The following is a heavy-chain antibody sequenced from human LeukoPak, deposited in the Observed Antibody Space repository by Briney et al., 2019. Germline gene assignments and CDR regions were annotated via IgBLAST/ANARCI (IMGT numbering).Heavy chain of an antibody. D-gene: IGHD6-13*01. CDR2: IYYSGST. V-gene: IGHV4-59*08. CDR3: ARLRGSSWYKGWFDP. J-gene: IGHJ5*02. Sequence: SETLSLTCTVSGGSISSYYWSWIRQPPGKGLEWIGYIYYSGSTNYNPSLKSRVTISVDTSKNQFSLELSSVTAADTAVYYCARLRGSSWYKGWFDPWGQGTLVTVSS. CDR1: GGSISSYY.